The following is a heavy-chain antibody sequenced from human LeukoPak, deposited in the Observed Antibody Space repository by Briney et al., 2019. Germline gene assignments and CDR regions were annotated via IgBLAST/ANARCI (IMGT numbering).Heavy chain of an antibody. V-gene: IGHV1-69*05. CDR1: GGTFSSYA. D-gene: IGHD3-3*01. CDR2: IIPIFGTA. CDR3: ARAGKTIFGVVTQYYFDY. Sequence: SVKVSCKVSGGTFSSYAISWVRQAPGQGLEWMGGIIPIFGTANYAQKFQGRVTITTDESTSTAYMELSSLRSEDTAVYYCARAGKTIFGVVTQYYFDYWGQGTLVTVSS. J-gene: IGHJ4*02.